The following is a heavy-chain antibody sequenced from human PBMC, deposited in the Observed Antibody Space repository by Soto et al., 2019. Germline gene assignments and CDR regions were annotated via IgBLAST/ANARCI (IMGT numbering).Heavy chain of an antibody. CDR3: ARESPTLYVWGSYRYSWFDP. CDR2: INPSGGST. CDR1: GYTFTSYY. J-gene: IGHJ5*02. V-gene: IGHV1-46*01. Sequence: QVQLVQSGAEVKKPGASVKVSCKASGYTFTSYYMHWVRQAPGQGLEWMGIINPSGGSTSYAQKFQGRVTVTRDTSTSAVYMELSSLRSEDTAVYYCARESPTLYVWGSYRYSWFDPWGQGTLVTVSS. D-gene: IGHD3-16*02.